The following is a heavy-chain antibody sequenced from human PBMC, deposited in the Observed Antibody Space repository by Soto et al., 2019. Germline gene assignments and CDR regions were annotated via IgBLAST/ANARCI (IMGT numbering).Heavy chain of an antibody. Sequence: QVQLVQSGAELKRPGASVKVSCKASGYSYSTCGVTWVRQAPGKGLEWMGWIRGHEDKTKLAENFQGRVTMTTDTPPSAAYMEMRSLKSDHTAVYYCAGGGGGWISFSPHVWLPSDGIDIWGQGTMVTVSS. CDR3: AGGGGGWISFSPHVWLPSDGIDI. V-gene: IGHV1-18*01. D-gene: IGHD5-12*01. CDR1: GYSYSTCG. J-gene: IGHJ3*02. CDR2: IRGHEDKT.